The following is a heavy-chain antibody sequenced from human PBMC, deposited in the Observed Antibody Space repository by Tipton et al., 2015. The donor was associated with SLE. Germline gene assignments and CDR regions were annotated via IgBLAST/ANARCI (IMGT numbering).Heavy chain of an antibody. CDR2: IYYRGTA. CDR3: ARHVGVAYYYAMDV. J-gene: IGHJ6*02. D-gene: IGHD2-15*01. V-gene: IGHV4-28*01. CDR1: GYSISTSDSNW. Sequence: GLVKPSDTLSLTCAVSGYSISTSDSNWWGWIRQPPGKGLEWIGYIYYRGTAYYNPSLRSRVTVSVDTSKNQFSLRLNSVTAADTAMYYCARHVGVAYYYAMDVWGQGTTVVISS.